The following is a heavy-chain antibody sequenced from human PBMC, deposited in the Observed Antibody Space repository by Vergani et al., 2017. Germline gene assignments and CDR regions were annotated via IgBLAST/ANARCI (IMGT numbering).Heavy chain of an antibody. CDR3: AREPVDTAMVTGVDAFDI. CDR1: GGSISSGSYY. Sequence: QVQLQESGPGLVKPSQTLSLTCTVSGGSISSGSYYWSWIRQPAGKGLEWIGRIYTSGSTNYNPSLKSRVTISVDTSKNQFSLKLSSVTAADTAVYYCAREPVDTAMVTGVDAFDIWGQGTMVTVSS. D-gene: IGHD5-18*01. CDR2: IYTSGST. J-gene: IGHJ3*02. V-gene: IGHV4-61*02.